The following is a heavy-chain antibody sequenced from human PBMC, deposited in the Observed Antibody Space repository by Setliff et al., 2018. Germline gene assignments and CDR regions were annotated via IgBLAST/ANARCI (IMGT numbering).Heavy chain of an antibody. CDR2: INNYSFKT. Sequence: ASVKVSCKTSGYTFTNYGITWVRQAPGQGLEWMGWINNYSFKTNYPQKFQGRVTVTTDTSTGTAYMELGSLTSDDTAIYYCARINFYVSSGYYYAPDYWGPGTLVTVSS. CDR3: ARINFYVSSGYYYAPDY. D-gene: IGHD3-22*01. CDR1: GYTFTNYG. J-gene: IGHJ4*02. V-gene: IGHV1-18*01.